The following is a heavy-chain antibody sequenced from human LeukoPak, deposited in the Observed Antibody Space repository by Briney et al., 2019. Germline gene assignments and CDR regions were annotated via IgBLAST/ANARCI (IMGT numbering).Heavy chain of an antibody. Sequence: PSETLSLTCSVSDYSLSSGHYWGWIRQPPGKGREWIGYIYYSGSTNYKPSLKSRVTISVDTSKNQFSLKLSPVTAADTAVYYCARGGYYGSGNDFRFDPWGQGTLVTVSS. D-gene: IGHD3-10*01. V-gene: IGHV4-61*01. CDR3: ARGGYYGSGNDFRFDP. J-gene: IGHJ5*02. CDR2: IYYSGST. CDR1: DYSLSSGHY.